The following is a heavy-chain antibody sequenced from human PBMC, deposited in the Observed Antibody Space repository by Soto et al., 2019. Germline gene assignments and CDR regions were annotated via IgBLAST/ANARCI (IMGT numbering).Heavy chain of an antibody. CDR2: ISSTSAYI. V-gene: IGHV3-21*01. D-gene: IGHD6-19*01. Sequence: EVQLVESGGGLVEPGGSLRLSCAASGFTFSSYSMNWVRQAPGKGLEWVSSISSTSAYIYYADSMRGRFTVSRDNSKNSLYLQMNSLRAEDTAVYYCARATSGWYYSWGQGTLVTVSS. CDR3: ARATSGWYYS. J-gene: IGHJ4*02. CDR1: GFTFSSYS.